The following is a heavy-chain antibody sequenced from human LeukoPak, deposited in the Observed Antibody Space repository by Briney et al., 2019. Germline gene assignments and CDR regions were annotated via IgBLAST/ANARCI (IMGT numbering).Heavy chain of an antibody. CDR3: AGPHGSYGDAFDI. D-gene: IGHD1-26*01. CDR2: INWNGGST. V-gene: IGHV3-20*04. CDR1: GFTFSSYA. Sequence: PGGSLRLSCAASGFTFSSYAMSWVRQAPGKGLAWVSGINWNGGSTVYADSVKGRFTISRDNAKNSLYLQMNSLRAEDTALYYCAGPHGSYGDAFDIWGQGTMVTVSS. J-gene: IGHJ3*02.